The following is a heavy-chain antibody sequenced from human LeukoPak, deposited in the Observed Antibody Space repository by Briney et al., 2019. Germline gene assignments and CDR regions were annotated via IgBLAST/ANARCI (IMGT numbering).Heavy chain of an antibody. CDR2: VHTSGGA. D-gene: IGHD4-17*01. Sequence: PSETLSLTCAVSGGSVTSGDYYWTWIRQPAGKGLEWIGRVHTSGGANYNPSLRSRVAISLDTSKNHFSLILNSVTAADTSVYFCARGDGDHVGYYYMDVWGTGTTVAVSS. CDR1: GGSVTSGDYY. CDR3: ARGDGDHVGYYYMDV. V-gene: IGHV4-61*02. J-gene: IGHJ6*03.